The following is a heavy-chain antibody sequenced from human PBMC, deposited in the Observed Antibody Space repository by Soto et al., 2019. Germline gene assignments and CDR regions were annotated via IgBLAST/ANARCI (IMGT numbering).Heavy chain of an antibody. Sequence: QVQLQESGPGLVEPSGTLSLTCAVSGGSVSSTNWWSWVRQPPGKGLEWIGEIYHSGRTYYNPSLKSRVSISVDKSKNQFSLRLSSVTAAATAVYFCARDRAVSARGSFDYWGQGTLVTVSS. J-gene: IGHJ4*02. CDR3: ARDRAVSARGSFDY. CDR1: GGSVSSTNW. D-gene: IGHD6-19*01. CDR2: IYHSGRT. V-gene: IGHV4-4*02.